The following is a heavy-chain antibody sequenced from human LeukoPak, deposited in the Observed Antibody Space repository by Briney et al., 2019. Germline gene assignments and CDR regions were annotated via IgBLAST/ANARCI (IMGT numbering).Heavy chain of an antibody. CDR1: GDSVTSDRAA. Sequence: SQTLSLTCAISGDSVTSDRAAWHWIRQSPSRGLEWLGRTYYRSKWYNDYTFSVKSRITINPDTSKNQFSLQLNSVTPEDTAVYYCARDMDWNFDYWGQGALVTVSS. CDR2: TYYRSKWYN. D-gene: IGHD3/OR15-3a*01. V-gene: IGHV6-1*01. CDR3: ARDMDWNFDY. J-gene: IGHJ4*02.